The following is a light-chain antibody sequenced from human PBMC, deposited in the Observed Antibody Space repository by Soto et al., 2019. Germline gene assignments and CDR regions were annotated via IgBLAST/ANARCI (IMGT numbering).Light chain of an antibody. Sequence: LTQPASVSGSPGQSIALSCTGTPSDVGAYNYVSWYQQHPGKAPKLMISEVTNRPSGVSNRFSGSKSGNTASLTISGLQAEDEADYYCSSYTISNTLPFVFGTGTKVTVL. CDR3: SSYTISNTLPFV. CDR2: EVT. V-gene: IGLV2-14*01. J-gene: IGLJ1*01. CDR1: PSDVGAYNY.